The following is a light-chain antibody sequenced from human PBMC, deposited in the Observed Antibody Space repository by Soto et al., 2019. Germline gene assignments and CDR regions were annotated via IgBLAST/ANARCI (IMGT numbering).Light chain of an antibody. V-gene: IGLV2-14*01. CDR3: CSHSTSIAWV. J-gene: IGLJ3*02. CDR2: QVT. CDR1: DNDVGGYDF. Sequence: QSALTQSASVSGSPGQSITISCTGTDNDVGGYDFVSWYPQHPGRAPKLLIHQVTIRLSGISSRFSGSKSGNTASLTITGLQPEDEAMYFCCSHSTSIAWVFGGGTKL.